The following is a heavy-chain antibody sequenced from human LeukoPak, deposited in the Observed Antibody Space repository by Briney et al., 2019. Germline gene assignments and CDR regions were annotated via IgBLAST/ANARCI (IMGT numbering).Heavy chain of an antibody. Sequence: GGSLRLCCAASGFTVSSNYMSSVRQAPGKGLEWVSVIYSGGSTYYADSVKGRFTISRDNSKNTLYLQMNSLRAEDTAVYYGARAVRLYTHPIDYWGQGTLVTVSS. CDR1: GFTVSSNY. CDR2: IYSGGST. V-gene: IGHV3-66*01. J-gene: IGHJ4*02. CDR3: ARAVRLYTHPIDY. D-gene: IGHD2-2*02.